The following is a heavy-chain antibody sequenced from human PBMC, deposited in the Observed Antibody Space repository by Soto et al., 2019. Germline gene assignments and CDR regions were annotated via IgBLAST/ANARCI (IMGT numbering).Heavy chain of an antibody. CDR2: INHSGST. CDR3: ARGDVTYYYDSSGSTPPRLFDY. D-gene: IGHD3-22*01. CDR1: GGSFSDYY. Sequence: PSETLSLTCAVYGGSFSDYYWSWIRQPPGKGLEWIGEINHSGSTNYNPSLKSRVTISVDTSKNQFSLKLSSVTTADTAVYYCARGDVTYYYDSSGSTPPRLFDYWGQGTLVTVSS. J-gene: IGHJ4*02. V-gene: IGHV4-34*01.